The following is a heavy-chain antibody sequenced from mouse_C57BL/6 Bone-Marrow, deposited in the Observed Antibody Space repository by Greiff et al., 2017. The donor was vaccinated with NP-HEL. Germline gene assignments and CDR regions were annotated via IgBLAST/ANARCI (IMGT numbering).Heavy chain of an antibody. CDR2: ISYDGSN. D-gene: IGHD1-1*01. CDR1: GYSITSGYY. Sequence: VQLKESGPGLVKPSQSLSLTCSVTGYSITSGYYWNWIRQFPGNKLEWMGYISYDGSNNYNPSLKNRISLTRDTSKNQFFLKLNSVTTEDTATYYCARGKIITTVVDYAMDYWGQGTSVTVSS. J-gene: IGHJ4*01. CDR3: ARGKIITTVVDYAMDY. V-gene: IGHV3-6*01.